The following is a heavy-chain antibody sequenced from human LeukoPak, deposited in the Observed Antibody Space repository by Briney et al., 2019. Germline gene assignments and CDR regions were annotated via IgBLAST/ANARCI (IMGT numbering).Heavy chain of an antibody. J-gene: IGHJ6*03. V-gene: IGHV1-8*01. CDR2: MNPNSGNT. D-gene: IGHD5-12*01. CDR1: GYTLTSYD. CDR3: ARGQGYAWYYYYYMDV. Sequence: GASVKVSCKASGYTLTSYDINWVRQATGQGLEWMGWMNPNSGNTGYAQKFQGRVTMTRNTSISTAYMELSSLRFEDTAVYYCARGQGYAWYYYYYMDVWGKGTTVTVSS.